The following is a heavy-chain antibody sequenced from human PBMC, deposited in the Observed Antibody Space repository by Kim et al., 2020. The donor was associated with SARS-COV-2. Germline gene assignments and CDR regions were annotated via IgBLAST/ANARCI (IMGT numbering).Heavy chain of an antibody. J-gene: IGHJ3*01. D-gene: IGHD2-2*02. CDR1: GFTFSNYA. V-gene: IGHV3-23*01. CDR3: TKRPYIFTDGPFDF. CDR2: ISSNSDTT. Sequence: GGSLRLSCAASGFTFSNYAMSWVRQAPGKGLMWISSISSNSDTTYYADSVKGRFTISRDNSKNTLYLQMNTLGAEDTALYYCTKRPYIFTDGPFDFWAQGTMVTVSS.